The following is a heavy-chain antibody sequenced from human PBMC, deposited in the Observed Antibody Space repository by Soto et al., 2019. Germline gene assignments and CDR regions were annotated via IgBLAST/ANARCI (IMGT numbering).Heavy chain of an antibody. CDR2: ISSSSSTI. J-gene: IGHJ4*02. D-gene: IGHD1-26*01. CDR1: GFTFSSYS. Sequence: EVQLVESGGGLVQPGGSLRLSCAASGFTFSSYSMNWVRQAPGKGLEWVSYISSSSSTIYYADSVKGRFTISRDNAKNSLYLQMNSLRDEDTAVYYCARDVPSGGYYDGGFDYWGQGTLVTVSS. CDR3: ARDVPSGGYYDGGFDY. V-gene: IGHV3-48*02.